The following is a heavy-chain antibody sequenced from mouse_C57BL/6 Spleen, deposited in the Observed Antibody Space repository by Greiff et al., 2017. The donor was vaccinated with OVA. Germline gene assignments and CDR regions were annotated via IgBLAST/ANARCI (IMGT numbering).Heavy chain of an antibody. J-gene: IGHJ4*01. CDR3: ARHYDYDVFMDY. V-gene: IGHV5-17*01. CDR1: GFTFSDYG. Sequence: DVKLVESGGGLVKPGGSLKLSCAASGFTFSDYGMHWVRQAPEKGLEWVAYISSGSSTIYYADTVKGRFTISRDNAKNTLFLQMTSLRSEDTAMYYCARHYDYDVFMDYWGQGTSVTVSS. CDR2: ISSGSSTI. D-gene: IGHD2-4*01.